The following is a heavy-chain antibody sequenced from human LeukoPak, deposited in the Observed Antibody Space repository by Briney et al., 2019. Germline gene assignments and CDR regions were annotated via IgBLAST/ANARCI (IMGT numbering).Heavy chain of an antibody. J-gene: IGHJ6*02. CDR1: GITVSRSY. V-gene: IGHV3-66*02. Sequence: GGSLRLPCAASGITVSRSYMNWVRQAPGKGLEWVSVIYSGGTTDYADSVKGRFTISRDKSKNTLFLQMNSLRVEDTAVYYCARGEDNWIYKRVHKTMDVWGQGTTVTVSS. CDR2: IYSGGTT. CDR3: ARGEDNWIYKRVHKTMDV. D-gene: IGHD1-7*01.